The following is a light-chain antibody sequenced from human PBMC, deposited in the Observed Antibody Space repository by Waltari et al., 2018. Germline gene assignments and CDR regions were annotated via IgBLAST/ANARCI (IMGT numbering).Light chain of an antibody. J-gene: IGKJ2*01. V-gene: IGKV3-20*01. CDR2: AVS. CDR3: QQYGSPPYT. CDR1: QSVGSSY. Sequence: EIVLTQSPGTLSLSPGERATLSCWASQSVGSSYLAWLQQKPGQAPRLLIYAVSSRATGMRDRFSGSGSGTDFTLTISRLGPEDSAVYYCQQYGSPPYTFGQGTKLEL.